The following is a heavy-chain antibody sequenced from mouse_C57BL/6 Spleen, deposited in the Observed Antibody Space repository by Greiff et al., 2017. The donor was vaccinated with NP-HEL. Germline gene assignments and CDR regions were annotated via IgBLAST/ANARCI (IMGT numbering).Heavy chain of an antibody. CDR2: IDPSDSET. J-gene: IGHJ2*01. CDR1: GYTFTSYW. Sequence: QVQLKQPGAELVRPGSSVKLSCKASGYTFTSYWMHWVKQRPIQGLEWIGNIDPSDSETHYNQKFKDKATLTVDKSSSTAYMQLSSLTSEDSAVYYCARSDYGSSSPFDYWGQGTTLTVSS. D-gene: IGHD1-1*01. V-gene: IGHV1-52*01. CDR3: ARSDYGSSSPFDY.